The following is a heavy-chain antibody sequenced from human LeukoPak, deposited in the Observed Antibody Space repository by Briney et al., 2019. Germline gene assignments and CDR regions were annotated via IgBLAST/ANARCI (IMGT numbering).Heavy chain of an antibody. Sequence: GGSLRLSCAASGFTFSSYAMHRVRQAPGKGLEWVAVISYDGSNKYYADSVKGRFTISRDNSKNTLYLQMNSLRAEDTAVYYCARSLFIVVVTAIFDYWGQGTLVTVSS. CDR2: ISYDGSNK. J-gene: IGHJ4*02. D-gene: IGHD2-21*02. CDR1: GFTFSSYA. CDR3: ARSLFIVVVTAIFDY. V-gene: IGHV3-30*04.